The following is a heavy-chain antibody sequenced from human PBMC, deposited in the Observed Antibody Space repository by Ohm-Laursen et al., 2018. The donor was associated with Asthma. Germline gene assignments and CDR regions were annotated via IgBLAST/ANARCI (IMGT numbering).Heavy chain of an antibody. CDR2: IHPNNGDT. Sequence: ASVKVSCKASGYSFTDYYINWVRQGPGQGLEWMGRIHPNNGDTTYAQNFRGRVTFTRDTSIRIAYMELTSLSSDDTAVYFCARDLGHISNWYTEYFQYWGQGTLVTVSS. CDR1: GYSFTDYY. D-gene: IGHD6-13*01. CDR3: ARDLGHISNWYTEYFQY. V-gene: IGHV1-2*06. J-gene: IGHJ1*01.